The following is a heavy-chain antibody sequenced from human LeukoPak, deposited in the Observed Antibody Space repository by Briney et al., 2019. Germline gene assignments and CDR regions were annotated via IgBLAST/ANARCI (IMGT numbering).Heavy chain of an antibody. D-gene: IGHD3-10*01. CDR2: ISYDGSNK. V-gene: IGHV3-30-3*01. CDR1: GFTFSSYA. Sequence: GGSLRLSCAASGFTFSSYAMHWVRQAPGKGLEWVAVISYDGSNKYYADSVKGRFTISRDNSKNTLYLQMNSLRAEDTAVYYCARSSRRLVRGVPTVLKLRGLDYWGQGTLVTVSS. CDR3: ARSSRRLVRGVPTVLKLRGLDY. J-gene: IGHJ4*02.